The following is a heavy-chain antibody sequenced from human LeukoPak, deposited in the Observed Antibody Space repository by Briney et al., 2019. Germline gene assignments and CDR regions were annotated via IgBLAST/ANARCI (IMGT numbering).Heavy chain of an antibody. Sequence: ASVKVSCKASGYTFTGYYMHWVRQAPGQGLEWMGWINPNSGGTNYAQKFQGRVTMTRDTSIRTAYMELRRLRSDDTAVYYCARSGGDALGIIDSWGQGTLVTVSS. CDR1: GYTFTGYY. V-gene: IGHV1-2*02. J-gene: IGHJ4*02. CDR2: INPNSGGT. CDR3: ARSGGDALGIIDS. D-gene: IGHD1-14*01.